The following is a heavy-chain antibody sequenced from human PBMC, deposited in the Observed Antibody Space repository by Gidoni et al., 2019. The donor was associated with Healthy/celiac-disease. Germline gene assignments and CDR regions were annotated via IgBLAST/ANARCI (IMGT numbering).Heavy chain of an antibody. CDR2: IIPILGIA. J-gene: IGHJ4*02. CDR3: AREQQLVQGVFDY. CDR1: GGTFSSYT. D-gene: IGHD6-13*01. Sequence: QVQLVQSGAEVKKPGSSVKVSCKASGGTFSSYTISWVRQAPGQGLEWMGRIIPILGIANDAQKFQGRVTITADKSTSTAYMELSSLRSEDTAVYYCAREQQLVQGVFDYWGQGTLVTVSS. V-gene: IGHV1-69*08.